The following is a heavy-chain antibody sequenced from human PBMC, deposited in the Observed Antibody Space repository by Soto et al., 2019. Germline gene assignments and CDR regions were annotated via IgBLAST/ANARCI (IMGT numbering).Heavy chain of an antibody. D-gene: IGHD3-16*01. CDR1: GGSFRGYY. V-gene: IGHV4-34*01. CDR3: ARIRSRYGNTSGGGVYYFYYGMDV. J-gene: IGHJ6*02. Sequence: SETLSLTCSLHGGSFRGYYWSWIRQTPGMGLEWIGEINQSGGTKYTESLQRRVSISIDTSKTQFSLNLTPVTTADTAVYFCARIRSRYGNTSGGGVYYFYYGMDVWGQGTTVTVSS. CDR2: INQSGGT.